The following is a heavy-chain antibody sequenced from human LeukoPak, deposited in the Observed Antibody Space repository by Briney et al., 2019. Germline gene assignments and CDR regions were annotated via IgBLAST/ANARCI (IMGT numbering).Heavy chain of an antibody. CDR1: GITFSTAW. V-gene: IGHV3-15*01. CDR3: ATDRAWFDP. Sequence: PGGSLRLSCAASGITFSTAWMSWFRQAPGKGLEWVGRIKSKIGGATADYAAPVKDRFTISRDDSKNTLHLQMNSLKTEDTAVYYCATDRAWFDPWGQGTLVTVSS. CDR2: IKSKIGGATA. J-gene: IGHJ5*02. D-gene: IGHD3-10*01.